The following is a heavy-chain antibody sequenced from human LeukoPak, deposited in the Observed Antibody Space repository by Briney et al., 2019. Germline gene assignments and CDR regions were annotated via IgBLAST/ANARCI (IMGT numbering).Heavy chain of an antibody. CDR2: IYAGVTT. CDR1: GGSINDGNYY. V-gene: IGHV4-61*02. Sequence: SQTLSLTCTVSGGSINDGNYYWNWIRQPAGKGLEWIGRIYAGVTTYNPSLKSRVTISVDTSKNQFSLKLGSVTAADTAVYYCASLGSFDIWGQGTMVSVSS. CDR3: ASLGSFDI. J-gene: IGHJ3*02.